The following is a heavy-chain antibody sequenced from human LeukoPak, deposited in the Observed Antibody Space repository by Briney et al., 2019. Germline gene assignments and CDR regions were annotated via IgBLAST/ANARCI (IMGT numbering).Heavy chain of an antibody. D-gene: IGHD6-19*01. Sequence: QTGGSLRLSCVVSGFIFSDHDMNWVRQAPGKGLEWVAIIWYDGSKNYYADSVKGRFTISRDNSKNTLYLQMNSLRAEDTAVYYCARVVYSNGWYIDYWGQGTLVTVSS. CDR1: GFIFSDHD. J-gene: IGHJ4*02. V-gene: IGHV3-33*08. CDR3: ARVVYSNGWYIDY. CDR2: IWYDGSKN.